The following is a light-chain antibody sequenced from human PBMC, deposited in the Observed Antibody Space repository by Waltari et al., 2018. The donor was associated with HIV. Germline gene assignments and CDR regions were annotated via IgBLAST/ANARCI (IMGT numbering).Light chain of an antibody. Sequence: EIVMTQSPAPLWLSPGETATLSCRTRQSIATNLAWYQQKRGQAPKLLIYDPSTGAAGVPPRFSGSGSGTEFNLTIDSLQSDDFAIYYCQQYNNWPYTFARGSKVEVK. V-gene: IGKV3-15*01. CDR2: DPS. J-gene: IGKJ2*01. CDR3: QQYNNWPYT. CDR1: QSIATN.